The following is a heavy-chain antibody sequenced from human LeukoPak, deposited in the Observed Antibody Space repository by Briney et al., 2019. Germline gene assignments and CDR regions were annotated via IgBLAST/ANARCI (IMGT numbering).Heavy chain of an antibody. CDR3: TTDPVAGIDY. V-gene: IGHV3-15*01. Sequence: GGSLRLSCGASGFTFDNAWMSWVRQAPGRGLEWVGRIKSKTDGGTTDYAAPVKGRFTISRDDSKNTLYLQMNSLKTEDTAVYYCTTDPVAGIDYWGQGTLVTVSS. CDR1: GFTFDNAW. J-gene: IGHJ4*02. D-gene: IGHD6-19*01. CDR2: IKSKTDGGTT.